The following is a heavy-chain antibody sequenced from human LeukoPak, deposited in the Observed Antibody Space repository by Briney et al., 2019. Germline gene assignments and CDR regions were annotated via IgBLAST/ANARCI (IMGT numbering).Heavy chain of an antibody. Sequence: PGRSLRLSCAASTFALSRYAMHWVRQAPGRGLEWVGVISYDGSDKFYADSVKGRFTISRVNSKNTLYLQMNSLRPEDTAVYYCARGGTEIYYYYYGMDVWGRGTTVTVSS. CDR3: ARGGTEIYYYYYGMDV. J-gene: IGHJ6*02. V-gene: IGHV3-30*04. CDR2: ISYDGSDK. D-gene: IGHD5-24*01. CDR1: TFALSRYA.